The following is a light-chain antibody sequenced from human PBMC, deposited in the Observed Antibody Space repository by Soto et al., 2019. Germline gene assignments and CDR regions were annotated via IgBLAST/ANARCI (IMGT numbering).Light chain of an antibody. CDR2: DDS. J-gene: IGLJ3*02. Sequence: SYELTQPPSVSVAPGQTASITCGGNNIGSKTVHWYQRKPGQAPVVVVFDDSDRPSGIPDRFSGSNSGNTPTLTISRVEAGDEADYYCQVWDSDTDHVVFGGGTKLTVL. V-gene: IGLV3-21*02. CDR3: QVWDSDTDHVV. CDR1: NIGSKT.